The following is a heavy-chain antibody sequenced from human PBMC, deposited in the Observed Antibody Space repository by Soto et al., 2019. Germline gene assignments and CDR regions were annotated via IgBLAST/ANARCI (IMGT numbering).Heavy chain of an antibody. V-gene: IGHV2-5*02. D-gene: IGHD5-12*01. Sequence: QITLKESGPTLVKPTQTLTLTCTFSGFSLSTSRVSVGWIRQPPGKALEWLALIYWDDDKRYSPSLKSRLTITKDTSKNQVVLTMTYVDPVDTATYSCARGATGSGAFDIWGQGTMVTVSS. CDR3: ARGATGSGAFDI. J-gene: IGHJ3*02. CDR2: IYWDDDK. CDR1: GFSLSTSRVS.